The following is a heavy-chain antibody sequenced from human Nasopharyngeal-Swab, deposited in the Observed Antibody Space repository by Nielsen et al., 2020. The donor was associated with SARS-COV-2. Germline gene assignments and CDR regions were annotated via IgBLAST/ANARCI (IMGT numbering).Heavy chain of an antibody. V-gene: IGHV1-3*01. CDR2: INAGNGNA. Sequence: ASVKASCKASGDTFTSYALHWARQAPRQRLEWMGWINAGNGNANYSQKFQDRVTITRDTSASTAYMELTSLRSEDTAVYYCARAARYCSGSYCSSNYYYYMDVWGKGTTVTVSS. CDR3: ARAARYCSGSYCSSNYYYYMDV. CDR1: GDTFTSYA. D-gene: IGHD2-8*02. J-gene: IGHJ6*03.